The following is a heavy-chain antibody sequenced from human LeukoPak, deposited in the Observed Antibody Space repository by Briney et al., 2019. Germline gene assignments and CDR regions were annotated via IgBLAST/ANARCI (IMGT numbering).Heavy chain of an antibody. CDR2: ISSGSSYI. CDR1: GXTFSSTS. Sequence: GGSLRLSCAASGXTFSSTSMNWVRQAPGKGLESVSSISSGSSYIFYADSVKGRFTISRDNAKNSLYLQMNSLRAEDTAVYYCAREFFDREGGTTVLDYWGQGTLVTVSS. CDR3: AREFFDREGGTTVLDY. V-gene: IGHV3-21*01. J-gene: IGHJ4*02. D-gene: IGHD1-26*01.